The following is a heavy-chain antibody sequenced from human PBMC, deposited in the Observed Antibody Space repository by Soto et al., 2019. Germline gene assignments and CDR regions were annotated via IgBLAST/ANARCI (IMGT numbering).Heavy chain of an antibody. CDR3: AIRQAQGLNF. J-gene: IGHJ4*02. Sequence: QLHQWGAGLLTPSETLSLTCGAYGGPFNAYYWNWVRQAPGKGLEWIGQITPSGVTNYNPSLQSRVTMSMDTSSNVFSLRLTSVTAADTAVDCCAIRQAQGLNFWGQGTLVTVSS. CDR2: ITPSGVT. CDR1: GGPFNAYY. V-gene: IGHV4-34*01.